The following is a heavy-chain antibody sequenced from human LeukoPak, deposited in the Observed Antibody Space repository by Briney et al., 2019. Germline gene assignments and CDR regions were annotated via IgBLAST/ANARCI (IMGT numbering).Heavy chain of an antibody. V-gene: IGHV5-51*01. CDR3: ARLGDNGDYPPEY. D-gene: IGHD4-17*01. Sequence: GESLKISCKGSGYNFSSYWIGWVRQMPGKGLEWMGIIYPGDSDTRYSPSFEGQVTISADNSITTAHLQWSSLKASDTAIYYCARLGDNGDYPPEYWGQGTLVTVSS. J-gene: IGHJ4*02. CDR2: IYPGDSDT. CDR1: GYNFSSYW.